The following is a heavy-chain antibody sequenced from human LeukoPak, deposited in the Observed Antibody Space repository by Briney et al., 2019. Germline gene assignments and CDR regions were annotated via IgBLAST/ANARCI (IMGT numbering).Heavy chain of an antibody. D-gene: IGHD3-10*01. J-gene: IGHJ3*02. CDR1: GFTFSSYA. Sequence: PGGSLRLSCAAAGFTFSSYAMHWVRQAPGKGLEWVAVISYDGSNKYYADSVKGRFTISRDNSKNTLYLQMNSLRAEDTAVYYCARVSDGYYYGSGSYGWSAFDIWAKGQWSPSLQ. CDR2: ISYDGSNK. V-gene: IGHV3-30*04. CDR3: ARVSDGYYYGSGSYGWSAFDI.